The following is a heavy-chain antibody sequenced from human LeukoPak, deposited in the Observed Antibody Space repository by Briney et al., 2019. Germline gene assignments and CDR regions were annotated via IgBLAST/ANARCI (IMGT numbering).Heavy chain of an antibody. J-gene: IGHJ4*02. CDR2: ISYDGSNK. Sequence: GGSLRLSCAASGSGFTFSSYGMPWVRQAPGKGLEWVAVISYDGSNKYYADSVKGRFTISRDNSKNTLYLQMNSLRAEDTAVYYCAKDQISLRRLSAIDYWGQGTLVTVSS. CDR3: AKDQISLRRLSAIDY. CDR1: GSGFTFSSYG. D-gene: IGHD2/OR15-2a*01. V-gene: IGHV3-30*18.